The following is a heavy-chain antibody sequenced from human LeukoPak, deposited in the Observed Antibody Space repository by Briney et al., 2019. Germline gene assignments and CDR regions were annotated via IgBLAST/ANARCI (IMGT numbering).Heavy chain of an antibody. D-gene: IGHD3-22*01. J-gene: IGHJ3*02. CDR2: INPSGGST. V-gene: IGHV1-46*01. Sequence: ASVKVSCKASGYTFTSYYMHWVRQAPGQGLEWMGIINPSGGSTSYAQKFQGRVTMTRDMSTSTVYMELSSLRSEDTAVYYCARDSAYYYDSSEASDAFDIWGQGTMVTVSS. CDR3: ARDSAYYYDSSEASDAFDI. CDR1: GYTFTSYY.